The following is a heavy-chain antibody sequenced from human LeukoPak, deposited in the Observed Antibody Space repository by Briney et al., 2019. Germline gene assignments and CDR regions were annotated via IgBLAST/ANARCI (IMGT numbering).Heavy chain of an antibody. CDR2: IIPTFGTA. CDR1: GGTFSSYA. D-gene: IGHD4-17*01. J-gene: IGHJ3*02. V-gene: IGHV1-69*06. CDR3: ARLFYGDRQGLDDAFDI. Sequence: GASVKVSCKASGGTFSSYAISWVRQAPGQGLEWMGGIIPTFGTANYAQKFQGRVTITADKSTSTAYMELSSLRSEDTAVYYCARLFYGDRQGLDDAFDIWGQGTMVTVSS.